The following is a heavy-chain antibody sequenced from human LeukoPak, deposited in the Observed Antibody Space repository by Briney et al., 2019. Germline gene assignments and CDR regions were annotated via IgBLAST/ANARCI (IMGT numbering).Heavy chain of an antibody. CDR2: ISGSGGGT. CDR1: GFTFSSIA. CDR3: ARDALHTAHFDY. V-gene: IGHV3-23*01. Sequence: PGGSLRLSCAASGFTFSSIAMSWVRQAPDKGLEWVSTISGSGGGTYYADSVKGRFTISRDDSKNTLYLQMNSLRDEDTAVYYCARDALHTAHFDYWGQGTLVTVSS. D-gene: IGHD5-18*01. J-gene: IGHJ4*02.